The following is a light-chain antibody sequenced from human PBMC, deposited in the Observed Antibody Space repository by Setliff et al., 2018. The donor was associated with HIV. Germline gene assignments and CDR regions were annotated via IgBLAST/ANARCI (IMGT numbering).Light chain of an antibody. V-gene: IGLV2-14*01. Sequence: QSALAQPTSVSGSPGQSIPISCTGTSSDVGGYNYVSWYQHLPGKAPKVVIYEVSNRPSGVSNRFSGSKSGNTASLTISGLQADEEADYYFSSYTSSGTPVFGGGTKVTVL. CDR3: SSYTSSGTPV. CDR1: SSDVGGYNY. CDR2: EVS. J-gene: IGLJ3*02.